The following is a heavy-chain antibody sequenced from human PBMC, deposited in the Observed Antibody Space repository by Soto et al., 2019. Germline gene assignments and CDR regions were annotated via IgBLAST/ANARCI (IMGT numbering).Heavy chain of an antibody. V-gene: IGHV4-59*01. CDR3: ARDRYDFWSGSHYYYGMDV. CDR1: GGSISSYY. Sequence: SETLSLTCTVSGGSISSYYWSWIRQPPGKGLEWIGYIYYSGSTNYNLSLKSRVTISVDTSKNQFSLKLSSVTAADTAVYYCARDRYDFWSGSHYYYGMDVWGQGTTVTVSS. CDR2: IYYSGST. D-gene: IGHD3-3*01. J-gene: IGHJ6*02.